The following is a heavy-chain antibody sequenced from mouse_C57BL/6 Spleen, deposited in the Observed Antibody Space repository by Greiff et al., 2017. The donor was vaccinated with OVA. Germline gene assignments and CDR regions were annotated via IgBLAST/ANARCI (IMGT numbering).Heavy chain of an antibody. CDR2: IYPRSGNT. D-gene: IGHD1-1*01. CDR1: GYTFTSYG. Sequence: QVQLQQSGAELARPGASVKLSCKASGYTFTSYGISWVKQRTGQGLEWIGEIYPRSGNTYYNEKFKGKATLTADKSSSTAYMELRSLTSEDSAVYCCARIPIYYYGSSYPLFAYWGQGTLVTVSA. V-gene: IGHV1-81*01. J-gene: IGHJ3*01. CDR3: ARIPIYYYGSSYPLFAY.